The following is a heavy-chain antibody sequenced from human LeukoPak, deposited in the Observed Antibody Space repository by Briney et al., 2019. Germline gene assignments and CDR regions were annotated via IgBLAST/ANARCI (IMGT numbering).Heavy chain of an antibody. D-gene: IGHD3-22*01. CDR2: IYYSGST. CDR1: GGSISSSSYY. Sequence: SETLSLTCTVSGGSISSSSYYWGWIRQPPGKGLEWIGSIYYSGSTYYNPSLKSRVTISVDTSKDQFSLNLSSVTAADTAVYYCARLYYDSSGYYQICYFDYWGQGTLVTVSS. V-gene: IGHV4-39*01. CDR3: ARLYYDSSGYYQICYFDY. J-gene: IGHJ4*02.